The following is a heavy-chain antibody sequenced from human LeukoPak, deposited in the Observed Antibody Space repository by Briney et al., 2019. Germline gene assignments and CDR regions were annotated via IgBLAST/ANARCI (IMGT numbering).Heavy chain of an antibody. D-gene: IGHD3-9*01. CDR2: IDSSDSSGPAV. CDR3: AREPTYDILTSDAFDI. J-gene: IGHJ3*02. V-gene: IGHV3-48*03. CDR1: GFTFSNHE. Sequence: GGSLRLPCVASGFTFSNHEMSWVRQAPGKGLEWISYIDSSDSSGPAVSYADSVKGRFTISRDNAKNSLHLQMDSLRAEDTAVYFCAREPTYDILTSDAFDIWGQGTMVTVSS.